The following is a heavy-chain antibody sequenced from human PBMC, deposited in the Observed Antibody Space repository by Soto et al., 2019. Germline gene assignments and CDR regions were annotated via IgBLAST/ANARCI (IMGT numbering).Heavy chain of an antibody. Sequence: QVQLVESGGGVVQPGRSLRLSCAASGFTFSSYGMHWVRQAPGKGLEWVAVIWYDGSNKYYADSVKGRFTISRDNSKNTLYLQMNSLRAEDKAVYYSASGLGNAAAGPAGDYWGQGTLVTVSS. CDR3: ASGLGNAAAGPAGDY. CDR2: IWYDGSNK. V-gene: IGHV3-33*01. D-gene: IGHD6-13*01. J-gene: IGHJ4*02. CDR1: GFTFSSYG.